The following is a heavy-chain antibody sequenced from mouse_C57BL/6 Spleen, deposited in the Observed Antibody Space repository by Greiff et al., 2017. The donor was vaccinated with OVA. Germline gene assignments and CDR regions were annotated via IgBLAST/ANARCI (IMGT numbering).Heavy chain of an antibody. CDR3: ARKGIYYDYEGAMDY. CDR1: GYTFTDYY. V-gene: IGHV1-26*01. J-gene: IGHJ4*01. CDR2: INPNNGGT. D-gene: IGHD2-4*01. Sequence: EVQLQQSGPELVKPGASVKISCKASGYTFTDYYMNWVKQSHGKSLEWIGDINPNNGGTSYNQKFKGKATLTVDKSSSTAYMERRSMTSEDSAVYYCARKGIYYDYEGAMDYGGQGTSVTVSA.